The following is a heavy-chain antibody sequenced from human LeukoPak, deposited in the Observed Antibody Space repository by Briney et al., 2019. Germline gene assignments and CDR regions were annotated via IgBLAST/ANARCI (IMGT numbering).Heavy chain of an antibody. Sequence: SVKVSCKASGGTFSSYAISWVRQAPGQGLEWMGGIIPIFGTANYAQKFQGRVTITTDESTSTAYMELSSLRSEDTAVYYCATYPIPRGYQRGGPFDYWGQGTLVTVSS. CDR3: ATYPIPRGYQRGGPFDY. D-gene: IGHD2-2*01. CDR2: IIPIFGTA. J-gene: IGHJ4*02. CDR1: GGTFSSYA. V-gene: IGHV1-69*05.